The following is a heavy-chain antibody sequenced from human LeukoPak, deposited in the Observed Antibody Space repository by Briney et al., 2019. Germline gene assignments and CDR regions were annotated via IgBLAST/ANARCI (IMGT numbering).Heavy chain of an antibody. CDR1: GGSISTYY. V-gene: IGHV4-4*07. Sequence: SETLSLTCTVSGGSISTYYWSWIRQPAGKGLEWIGRFYTSGNTVYNPSLKSRVTMSVDTSKKQFSLKVTSVTAADTAVYYCARGGALWGTVADAFDIWGQGTMVTVSS. J-gene: IGHJ3*02. CDR2: FYTSGNT. D-gene: IGHD3-16*01. CDR3: ARGGALWGTVADAFDI.